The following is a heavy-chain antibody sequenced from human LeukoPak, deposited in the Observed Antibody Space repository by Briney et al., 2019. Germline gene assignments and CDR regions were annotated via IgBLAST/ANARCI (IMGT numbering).Heavy chain of an antibody. CDR2: IRSDGSNK. Sequence: GGSLRLSCAASGFTFSSYGMHWVRPAPGKGLEWVAFIRSDGSNKYYADSVKGRFTISRDNSKNTLYLQMNSLRAEDTAVYCCAKSLSSDYGDYWGQGTLVTVSS. CDR1: GFTFSSYG. J-gene: IGHJ4*02. D-gene: IGHD4-17*01. V-gene: IGHV3-30*02. CDR3: AKSLSSDYGDY.